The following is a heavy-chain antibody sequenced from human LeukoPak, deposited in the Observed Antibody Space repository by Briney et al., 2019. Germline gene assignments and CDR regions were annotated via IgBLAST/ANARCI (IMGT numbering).Heavy chain of an antibody. D-gene: IGHD2-2*01. CDR3: ARVWTAVVPAAMPIYYFDY. Sequence: GDSLTLPCSASGFTFSSYWMHWPGHATGKTLVWFSRINSDGSSTSYADSVKGRFTISRDNAKNTLYLQMNSLRAEDTAVYYCARVWTAVVPAAMPIYYFDYWGQGTLVTVSS. V-gene: IGHV3-74*01. CDR2: INSDGSST. J-gene: IGHJ4*02. CDR1: GFTFSSYW.